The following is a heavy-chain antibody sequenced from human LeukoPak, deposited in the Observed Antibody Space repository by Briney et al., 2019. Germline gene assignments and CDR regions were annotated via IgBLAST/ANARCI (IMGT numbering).Heavy chain of an antibody. V-gene: IGHV4-59*02. CDR1: GGSVSSYY. D-gene: IGHD3-22*01. J-gene: IGHJ5*02. Sequence: SETLSLTCTVSGGSVSSYYGSWIRQPPGKGLEWIACISYSGSTKYNPSLKSRVTISVDTSKNQLSLKLSSVTAADTAVYYCAREPGFDSSGYLNWFDPWGQGTLVTVSS. CDR2: ISYSGST. CDR3: AREPGFDSSGYLNWFDP.